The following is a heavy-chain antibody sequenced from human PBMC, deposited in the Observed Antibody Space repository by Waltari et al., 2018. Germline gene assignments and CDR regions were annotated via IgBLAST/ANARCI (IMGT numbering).Heavy chain of an antibody. CDR1: GGSISSSNW. J-gene: IGHJ4*02. CDR2: IYHSGST. V-gene: IGHV4-4*02. Sequence: QVQLQESGPGLVKPSGTLSLTCAVSGGSISSSNWWSWVRQPPGKGLEWIGEIYHSGSTNYNPSPKSRVTISVDKSKNQFSLKLSSVTAADTAVYYCARVPYYDILTGYYTGRYFDYWGQGTLVTVSS. D-gene: IGHD3-9*01. CDR3: ARVPYYDILTGYYTGRYFDY.